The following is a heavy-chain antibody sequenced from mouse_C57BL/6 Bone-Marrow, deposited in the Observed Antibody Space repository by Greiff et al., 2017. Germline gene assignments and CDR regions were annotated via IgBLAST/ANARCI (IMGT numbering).Heavy chain of an antibody. CDR3: ARSGPLGRSFDY. J-gene: IGHJ2*01. CDR1: GYTFTSYW. Sequence: QVQLQQPGAELVKPGASVKMSCKASGYTFTSYWITWVKQRPGHGLEWIGDIYPTSGRTNYNEKFKSKAILTVDTTSNTAYMQHSSLTSEDSAVFYCARSGPLGRSFDYWGQGTTLTVSS. CDR2: IYPTSGRT. V-gene: IGHV1-55*01. D-gene: IGHD4-1*01.